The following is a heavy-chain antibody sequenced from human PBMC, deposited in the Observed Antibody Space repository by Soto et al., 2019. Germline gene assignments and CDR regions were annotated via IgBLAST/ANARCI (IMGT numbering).Heavy chain of an antibody. CDR2: INPNSGGT. J-gene: IGHJ4*02. CDR1: GYTFTVYY. D-gene: IGHD6-19*01. Sequence: APVKVSCKASGYTFTVYYMHWVRQAPGQGLEWMGWINPNSGGTNYAQKFQGWVTMTRDTSISTAYMELSRLRSDDTAVYYCARTLGYSSGWYLSFDYWGQGTLVTVSS. V-gene: IGHV1-2*04. CDR3: ARTLGYSSGWYLSFDY.